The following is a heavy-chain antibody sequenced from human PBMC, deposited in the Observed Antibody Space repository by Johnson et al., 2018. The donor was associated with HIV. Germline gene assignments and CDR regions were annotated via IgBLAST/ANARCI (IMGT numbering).Heavy chain of an antibody. CDR2: IGTAGDT. V-gene: IGHV3-13*01. J-gene: IGHJ3*02. CDR3: ARDRVPAAIGLAYRGAFDI. D-gene: IGHD2-2*02. Sequence: VQLVESGGGVVQPGRSLRLSCAASGFTFSSYDMHWVRQATGKGLEWVSAIGTAGDTYYQGSVTGRFTISSENAKNSLYLQMNSLRAEDTAVYYCARDRVPAAIGLAYRGAFDIWGQGTMVTVSS. CDR1: GFTFSSYD.